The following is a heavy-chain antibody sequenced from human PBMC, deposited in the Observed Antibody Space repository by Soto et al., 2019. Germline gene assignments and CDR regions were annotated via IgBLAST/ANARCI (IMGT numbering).Heavy chain of an antibody. J-gene: IGHJ3*02. CDR1: GFTFSSYT. V-gene: IGHV3-21*02. CDR3: AREGYDYIWVSLRMEDAFDI. Sequence: EVLLVESGGGLVKPGESLTLSCAASGFTFSSYTMNWLRQAPGKGLEWVSSISSTSNKIYYADSMKGRITISRDHAKDSVYLRMNNLIADDTAIYYCAREGYDYIWVSLRMEDAFDIWGQGTMVTVAS. CDR2: ISSTSNKI. D-gene: IGHD3-16*01.